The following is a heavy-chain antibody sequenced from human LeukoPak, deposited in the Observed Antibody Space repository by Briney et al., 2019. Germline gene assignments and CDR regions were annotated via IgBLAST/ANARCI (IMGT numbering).Heavy chain of an antibody. CDR3: AKDSRESSGHFPYYYYYHYGLDV. V-gene: IGHV3-23*01. CDR1: GFIFSSSA. CDR2: ISGGGDDT. J-gene: IGHJ6*02. Sequence: GGSLRLSCAVSGFIFSSSAMSWVRQAPGKGLEWVSAISGGGDDTSYADSARGRFTVSRDNSKNTLYLQMNSLRAEDTAVYYCAKDSRESSGHFPYYYYYHYGLDVWGQGTSVTVSS. D-gene: IGHD3-22*01.